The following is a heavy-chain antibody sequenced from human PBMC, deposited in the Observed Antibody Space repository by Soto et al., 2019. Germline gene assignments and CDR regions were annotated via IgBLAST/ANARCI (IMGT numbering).Heavy chain of an antibody. CDR3: ARYCSGGSCYFNWFDP. D-gene: IGHD2-15*01. V-gene: IGHV4-31*03. J-gene: IGHJ5*02. CDR2: IYYSGST. CDR1: GGSISSGGYY. Sequence: PSETLSLTCTVSGGSISSGGYYWSWIRQHPGKGLEWIGYIYYSGSTYYNPSLKSRVTISVDTSKNQFSLKLSSVTAADTAVYYCARYCSGGSCYFNWFDPWGQGTLVTVSS.